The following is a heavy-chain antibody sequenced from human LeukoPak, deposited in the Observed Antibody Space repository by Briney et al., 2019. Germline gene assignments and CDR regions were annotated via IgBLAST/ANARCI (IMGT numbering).Heavy chain of an antibody. V-gene: IGHV5-51*01. D-gene: IGHD1-7*01. CDR1: GYTFTNYW. CDR2: IYPGDSDT. Sequence: GESLKISCKGSGYTFTNYWIGWVRQMRGKGLEWMGIIYPGDSDTKYSPSFQGQVTITVDKSISTAYQQWNSLKASDTAMYYCARSPGTTQAFHYWGQGTLVTVSS. J-gene: IGHJ4*02. CDR3: ARSPGTTQAFHY.